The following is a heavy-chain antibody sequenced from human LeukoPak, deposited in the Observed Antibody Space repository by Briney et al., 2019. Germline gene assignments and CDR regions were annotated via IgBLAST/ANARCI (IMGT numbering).Heavy chain of an antibody. D-gene: IGHD2-2*01. J-gene: IGHJ5*02. Sequence: GGSLRLSCAASGFTFSSYAMSWVSQAPGKGLEWVSRITGSGGVTYYADSVKGRFTISRDNSKNTLYLQMNNLRAEDTAIYYCAIRQFQPYSWLDPWGQGTLVTVSS. V-gene: IGHV3-23*01. CDR1: GFTFSSYA. CDR2: ITGSGGVT. CDR3: AIRQFQPYSWLDP.